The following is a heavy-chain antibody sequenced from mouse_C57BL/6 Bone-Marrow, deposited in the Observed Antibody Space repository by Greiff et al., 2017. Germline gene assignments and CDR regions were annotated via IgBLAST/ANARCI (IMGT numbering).Heavy chain of an antibody. D-gene: IGHD2-5*01. V-gene: IGHV1-18*01. J-gene: IGHJ4*01. CDR1: GYTFTDYN. CDR3: ARRHYSNYYAMDY. CDR2: INPNNGGT. Sequence: EVKLQESGPELVKPGASVKIPCKASGYTFTDYNMDWVKQSHGKSLEWIGDINPNNGGTIYNQKFKGKATLTVDKSSSTAYMELRSLTSEDTAVYYCARRHYSNYYAMDYWGQGTSVTVSS.